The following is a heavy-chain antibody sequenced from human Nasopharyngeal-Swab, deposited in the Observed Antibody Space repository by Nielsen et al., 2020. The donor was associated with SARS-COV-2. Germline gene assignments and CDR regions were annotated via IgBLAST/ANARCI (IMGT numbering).Heavy chain of an antibody. Sequence: GGSLRLSCAASGFTFTSYAMNWVRQAPGKGLEWLSAVNGNGADTYYADSVKGRFTISKDNSKNTLYLHMNSLRAEDTAVYYCAKDLTGYYAPLGQWGQGVLVTVSS. D-gene: IGHD3-9*01. CDR2: VNGNGADT. CDR3: AKDLTGYYAPLGQ. V-gene: IGHV3-23*01. CDR1: GFTFTSYA. J-gene: IGHJ4*02.